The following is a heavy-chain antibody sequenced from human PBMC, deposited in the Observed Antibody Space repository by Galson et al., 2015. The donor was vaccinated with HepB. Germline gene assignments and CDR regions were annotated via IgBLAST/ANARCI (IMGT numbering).Heavy chain of an antibody. D-gene: IGHD3-16*02. J-gene: IGHJ4*02. V-gene: IGHV3-11*06. CDR3: ARERYYDYVWGSYRFDY. CDR1: GFTFSDYY. CDR2: ISSSSSYT. Sequence: SLRLSCAASGFTFSDYYMSWIRQAPGKGLEWVSYISSSSSYTNYADSVKGRFTISRDNAKNSLYLQMNSLRAEDTAVYYCARERYYDYVWGSYRFDYWGQGTLVTVSS.